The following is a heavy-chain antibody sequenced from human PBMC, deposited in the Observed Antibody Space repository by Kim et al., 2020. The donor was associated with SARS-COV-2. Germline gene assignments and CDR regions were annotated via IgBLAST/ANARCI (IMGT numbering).Heavy chain of an antibody. J-gene: IGHJ4*02. Sequence: SQKFQGRVTITRDTSASTAYMELSSLRSEDTAVYYCARGAGVVVTAIPGYWGQGTLVTVSS. D-gene: IGHD2-21*02. CDR3: ARGAGVVVTAIPGY. V-gene: IGHV1-3*01.